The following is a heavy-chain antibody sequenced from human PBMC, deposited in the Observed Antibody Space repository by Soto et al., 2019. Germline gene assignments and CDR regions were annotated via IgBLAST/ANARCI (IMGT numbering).Heavy chain of an antibody. CDR3: VDTFSLAY. V-gene: IGHV3-74*03. D-gene: IGHD5-18*01. CDR2: INNDGSAT. CDR1: GFTFSSHW. Sequence: EVQVVESGGGLVQPGGSLRLSCEASGFTFSSHWMHWVRQPPGKGLVWVSHINNDGSATTYADSVKGRCNISRDNAKNTLYLQMHSLRDEDTAVYYCVDTFSLAYWGQGILVTVSS. J-gene: IGHJ4*02.